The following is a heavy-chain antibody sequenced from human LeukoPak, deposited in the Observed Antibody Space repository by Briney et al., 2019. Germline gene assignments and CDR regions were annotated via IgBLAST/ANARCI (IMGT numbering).Heavy chain of an antibody. D-gene: IGHD3-9*01. Sequence: GGSLRLSCASSGFTFSTYAKHWVRQAPGKGLEYVSAISSNGGRTYYADSVKGRFTISRDNSKNTLYLQMSSLRVEDTAVYYCVNTLRYFDWPKRPTLDYWGQGTLVTVSS. J-gene: IGHJ4*02. CDR2: ISSNGGRT. CDR1: GFTFSTYA. V-gene: IGHV3-64D*06. CDR3: VNTLRYFDWPKRPTLDY.